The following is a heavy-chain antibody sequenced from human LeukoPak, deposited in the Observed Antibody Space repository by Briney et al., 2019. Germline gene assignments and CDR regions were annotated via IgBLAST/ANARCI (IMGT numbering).Heavy chain of an antibody. Sequence: SETLSLTCTVSGGSISSHYWSWIRQPPGKGLEWIGYIYYSGSTNYNPSLKSRVTISVDTSKDRFSLKLSSVTAADTAVYYCARDHPRMNWFDPWGQGTLVTVSS. D-gene: IGHD2/OR15-2a*01. CDR3: ARDHPRMNWFDP. V-gene: IGHV4-59*11. CDR1: GGSISSHY. J-gene: IGHJ5*02. CDR2: IYYSGST.